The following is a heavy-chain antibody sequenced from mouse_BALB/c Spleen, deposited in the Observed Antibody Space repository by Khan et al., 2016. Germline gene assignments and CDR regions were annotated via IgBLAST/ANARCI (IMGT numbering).Heavy chain of an antibody. Sequence: QVQLKESGPGLVAPSQSVSITCTVSGFSLTNSGVHWIRQPPGKGLEWLGVIWPGGSTDYNSALMSRLSITKDNSQNQVFLKMISLQTDDTAMYYCARDDQDYDAWFASWGQGTLVIVSA. D-gene: IGHD2-4*01. J-gene: IGHJ3*01. CDR2: IWPGGST. V-gene: IGHV2-9*02. CDR1: GFSLTNSG. CDR3: ARDDQDYDAWFAS.